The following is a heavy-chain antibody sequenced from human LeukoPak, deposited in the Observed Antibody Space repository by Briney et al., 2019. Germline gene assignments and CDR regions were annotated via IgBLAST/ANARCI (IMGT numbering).Heavy chain of an antibody. J-gene: IGHJ3*02. V-gene: IGHV1-18*01. D-gene: IGHD3-22*01. Sequence: ASVKVSCKASGYTFTSYIISWVRQAPGQGLEWMGWISAYNGNTNYAQKLQGRVTMTTDTSTSTAYMELRSLRSDDTAVYYCARGTYYYDSSGPGDAFDIWGQGTMVTVSS. CDR3: ARGTYYYDSSGPGDAFDI. CDR1: GYTFTSYI. CDR2: ISAYNGNT.